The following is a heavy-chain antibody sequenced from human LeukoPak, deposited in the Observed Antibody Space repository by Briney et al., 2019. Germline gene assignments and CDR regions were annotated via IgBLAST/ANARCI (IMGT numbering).Heavy chain of an antibody. CDR3: ARDGASLGLGYFDY. D-gene: IGHD3-16*02. J-gene: IGHJ4*02. CDR1: GFTFDDYG. CDR2: INWNGGST. Sequence: GGSLRLSCAASGFTFDDYGMSWVRQAPGKGLEWVSGINWNGGSTGYADSVKGRFTISRDNAKNSLYLQMNSLRAEDTALYYCARDGASLGLGYFDYWGQGALVTVSS. V-gene: IGHV3-20*04.